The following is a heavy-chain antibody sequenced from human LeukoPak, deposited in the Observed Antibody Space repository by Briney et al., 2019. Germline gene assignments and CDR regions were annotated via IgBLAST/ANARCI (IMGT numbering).Heavy chain of an antibody. CDR3: AREKGNYDGYYNYYMDV. Sequence: GGSLRLSCAASGFTFSNYWMNWVRQAPGKGLEWVANIKQDGSDKYYVDSVKGRFTISRDNAKNSLYLQMNSLRAEDTAAYYCAREKGNYDGYYNYYMDVWGKGTTVTVSS. CDR2: IKQDGSDK. CDR1: GFTFSNYW. J-gene: IGHJ6*03. D-gene: IGHD4-11*01. V-gene: IGHV3-7*01.